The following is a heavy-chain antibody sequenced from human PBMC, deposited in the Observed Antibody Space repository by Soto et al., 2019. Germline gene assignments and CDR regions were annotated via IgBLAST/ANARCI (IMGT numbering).Heavy chain of an antibody. CDR1: GFTFSSYD. D-gene: IGHD7-27*01. CDR3: ARESWGPDAFEN. J-gene: IGHJ3*02. Sequence: GGSLRLSCAASGFTFSSYDMHWVRQATGKGLEWVSAIGTAGDTYYPGSVKGRFTISRENAKNSLYLQMNSLRVGDTAVYYCARESWGPDAFENWGQGTMVTVSS. CDR2: IGTAGDT. V-gene: IGHV3-13*01.